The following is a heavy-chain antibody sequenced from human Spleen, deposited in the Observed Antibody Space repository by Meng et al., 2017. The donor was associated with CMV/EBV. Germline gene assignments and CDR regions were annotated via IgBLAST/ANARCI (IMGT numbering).Heavy chain of an antibody. Sequence: QVQLQESGPGLVKPSGTLSLTGAVSGCSISSSNLWTWVRQVPGKGLEWIGEIYHSGSTNYNPSLKSRVTISVDKFKNQFSLKLGSVTAADTAVYYCARIERRRILKYCGSDCSTTDYWGQGTLVTVSS. D-gene: IGHD2-21*02. CDR1: GCSISSSNL. CDR2: IYHSGST. J-gene: IGHJ4*02. V-gene: IGHV4-4*02. CDR3: ARIERRRILKYCGSDCSTTDY.